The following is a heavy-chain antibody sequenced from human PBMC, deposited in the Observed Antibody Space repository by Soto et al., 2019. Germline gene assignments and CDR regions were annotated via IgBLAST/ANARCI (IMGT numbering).Heavy chain of an antibody. Sequence: QVQLVQSGAEVKKPGSSVKVSCKASGGTFSSYAISWVRQAPGQGLEWMGGIIPIFGTANYAQKFQGRVTITADESTGTGYMELGSLRSEDTAVYYCARARPHSGYDFWGQGTLVTVSS. D-gene: IGHD5-12*01. V-gene: IGHV1-69*01. CDR1: GGTFSSYA. CDR2: IIPIFGTA. J-gene: IGHJ4*02. CDR3: ARARPHSGYDF.